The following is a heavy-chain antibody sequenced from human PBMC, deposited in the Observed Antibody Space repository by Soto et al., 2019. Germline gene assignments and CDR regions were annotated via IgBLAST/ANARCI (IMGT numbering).Heavy chain of an antibody. Sequence: WWSLRLSCSASVFTFSSYAMSWVRQAPGKGLEWVSAISGSGGSTYYADSVKGRFTISRDNSKNTLYLQMNSLRAEDTAVYYCANQYYGSGSYSVYFDYWGQGTLVTVSS. J-gene: IGHJ4*02. V-gene: IGHV3-23*01. CDR2: ISGSGGST. D-gene: IGHD3-10*01. CDR3: ANQYYGSGSYSVYFDY. CDR1: VFTFSSYA.